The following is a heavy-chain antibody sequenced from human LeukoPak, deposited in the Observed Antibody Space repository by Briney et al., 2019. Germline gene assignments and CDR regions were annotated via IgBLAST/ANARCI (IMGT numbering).Heavy chain of an antibody. Sequence: ASVKVSCKVSGYTLTELSIHWVRQAPGKGLEWRGGFDPEDGETIYAQKFQGRVTMTEDTSTDTAYMELSSLRSEDTAVYYCATDRRNYYGSGRYPFWGQGTLVTVSS. CDR1: GYTLTELS. CDR2: FDPEDGET. D-gene: IGHD3-10*01. CDR3: ATDRRNYYGSGRYPF. V-gene: IGHV1-24*01. J-gene: IGHJ4*02.